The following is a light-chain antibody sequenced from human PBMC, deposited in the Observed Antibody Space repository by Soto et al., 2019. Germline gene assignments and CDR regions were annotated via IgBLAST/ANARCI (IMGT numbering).Light chain of an antibody. CDR3: LQSFNTPLT. Sequence: EIQMTQSPSSLSASVGDRVTITCWASQSISNYLSWYQQKAGKAPKLLIFDTSTLQSGVPSRFSGSGSGTEFTLTISSLQPEDFATYCCLQSFNTPLTFGGGSTIEIK. CDR2: DTS. V-gene: IGKV1-39*01. CDR1: QSISNY. J-gene: IGKJ4*01.